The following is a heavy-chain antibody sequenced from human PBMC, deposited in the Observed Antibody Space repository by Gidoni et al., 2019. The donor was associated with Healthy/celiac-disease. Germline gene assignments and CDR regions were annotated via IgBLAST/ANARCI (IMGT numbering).Heavy chain of an antibody. V-gene: IGHV4-34*01. CDR2: INHSGST. CDR1: GGSFRGYY. J-gene: IGHJ6*03. Sequence: QVQLQQWGAGLLKPSETLSLTCAVYGGSFRGYYWSWIRQPPGKGLEWIGEINHSGSTNYNPSLKSRVTISVDTSKNQFSLKLSSVTAADTAVYYCARGLRTQLERRSYYYYMDVWGKGTTVTVSS. CDR3: ARGLRTQLERRSYYYYMDV. D-gene: IGHD1-1*01.